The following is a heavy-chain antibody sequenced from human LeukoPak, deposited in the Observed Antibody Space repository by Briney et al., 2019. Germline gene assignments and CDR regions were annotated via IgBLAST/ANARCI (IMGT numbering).Heavy chain of an antibody. D-gene: IGHD2-15*01. J-gene: IGHJ4*02. CDR3: ARGSSFDGYCSAGACDAGYYDS. CDR1: GESFSAYF. Sequence: SETLSLTCAVYGESFSAYFWNWIRQAPGKPLEYIGEINHRGSSHYNPSLKTRVTLPVDTSKNQFSLKLTSVTAADTAVYFCARGSSFDGYCSAGACDAGYYDSWGQGTPVTVSS. V-gene: IGHV4-34*01. CDR2: INHRGSS.